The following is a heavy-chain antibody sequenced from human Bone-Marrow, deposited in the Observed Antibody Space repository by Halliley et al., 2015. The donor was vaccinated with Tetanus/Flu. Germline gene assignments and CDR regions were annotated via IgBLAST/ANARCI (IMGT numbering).Heavy chain of an antibody. Sequence: SLRLSCVVSGLRFRGYSMNWVRQAPGKGLEWVAGLSGSGEATHYADSVKGRFTISRDNSQNTLSLQMNSLRAEDTAVYYCAKENLDSRGGSWYHYRYSHGLDVWGQGTTVTVSS. CDR1: GLRFRGYS. CDR3: AKENLDSRGGSWYHYRYSHGLDV. D-gene: IGHD2-15*01. J-gene: IGHJ6*02. CDR2: LSGSGEAT. V-gene: IGHV3-23*01.